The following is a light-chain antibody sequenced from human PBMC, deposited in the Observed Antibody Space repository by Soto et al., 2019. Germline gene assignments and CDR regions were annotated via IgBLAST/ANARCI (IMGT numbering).Light chain of an antibody. V-gene: IGLV2-8*01. CDR3: SSFASSNTWV. J-gene: IGLJ3*02. Sequence: QSALTRPPSASGSPGQSVTISCTGTSSDVGAYNYDSWYQQHAGKAPKLVIYEVTKRPSGVPDRFSGSKSANTASLTVSGLQAEDDADYYCSSFASSNTWVFGAGTKLTVL. CDR2: EVT. CDR1: SSDVGAYNY.